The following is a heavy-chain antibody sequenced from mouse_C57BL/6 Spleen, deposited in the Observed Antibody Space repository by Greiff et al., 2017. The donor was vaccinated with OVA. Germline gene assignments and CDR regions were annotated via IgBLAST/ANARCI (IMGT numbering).Heavy chain of an antibody. CDR3: ATTGTAGWYFGV. D-gene: IGHD4-1*02. CDR1: GFNIKNTY. CDR2: IDPANGNT. Sequence: EVQLQESVAELVRPGASVKLSCTASGFNIKNTYMPWVKQRPEQGLEWIGRIDPANGNTKYAPKFQGKATITADTSSNTAYLQLSSLTSEDTAIYYCATTGTAGWYFGVWGTGTTVTGSS. J-gene: IGHJ1*03. V-gene: IGHV14-3*01.